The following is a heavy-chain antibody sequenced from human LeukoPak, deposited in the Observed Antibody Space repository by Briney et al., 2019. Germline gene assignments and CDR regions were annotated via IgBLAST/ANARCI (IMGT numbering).Heavy chain of an antibody. V-gene: IGHV3-7*01. D-gene: IGHD3-10*01. CDR1: GFTFSSYW. CDR3: ARGMSTVYYYFDY. J-gene: IGHJ4*02. Sequence: GGSLRLSCAASGFTFSSYWMSWVRQAPGKGLEWVANIKQDGSEKYYVDSVKGRFTISRDNAKNSLYLPMNSLRAEDTAVYYCARGMSTVYYYFDYWGQGTLVTVSS. CDR2: IKQDGSEK.